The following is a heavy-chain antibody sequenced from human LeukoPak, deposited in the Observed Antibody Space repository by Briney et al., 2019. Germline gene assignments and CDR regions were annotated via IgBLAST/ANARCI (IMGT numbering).Heavy chain of an antibody. J-gene: IGHJ4*02. CDR2: MYYSGST. CDR1: GVSISSSSYY. V-gene: IGHV4-39*01. D-gene: IGHD3-22*01. CDR3: ARLWYDSNGYYYGLFDY. Sequence: PSETLSLTCAVSGVSISSSSYYWGWIRQPPGKGLEWVGSMYYSGSTYYNPSLKRRAIIYVDTSKNQFSLTLSSVTAADTAVYYCARLWYDSNGYYYGLFDYWGEGTLVTVSS.